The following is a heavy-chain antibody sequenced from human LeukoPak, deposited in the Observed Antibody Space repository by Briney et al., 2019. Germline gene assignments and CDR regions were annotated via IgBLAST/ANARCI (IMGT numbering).Heavy chain of an antibody. Sequence: PGGSLRLSCAASGFTFSSYSMNWVRQAPGKGLEWVSSISSSSSYIYYADSVKGRFTISRDNSKNTLYLQMNSLRAEDTAVYYCARETLAVAFDYWGQGTLVTVSS. V-gene: IGHV3-21*01. J-gene: IGHJ4*02. CDR2: ISSSSSYI. CDR3: ARETLAVAFDY. CDR1: GFTFSSYS. D-gene: IGHD6-19*01.